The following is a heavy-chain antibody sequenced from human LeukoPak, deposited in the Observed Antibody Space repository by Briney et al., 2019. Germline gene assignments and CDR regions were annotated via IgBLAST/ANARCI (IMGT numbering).Heavy chain of an antibody. Sequence: GRSLRLSCAASRFTFSSSAMSWVRQAPGKGLEWVSAIDGSGVDTYYADSVKGRFTISRDNSKNTLYLQMNSLRAEDTAVYYCAKRDGDNYGHFDYWGQGTLVTVSS. V-gene: IGHV3-23*01. CDR1: RFTFSSSA. J-gene: IGHJ4*02. D-gene: IGHD5-18*01. CDR3: AKRDGDNYGHFDY. CDR2: IDGSGVDT.